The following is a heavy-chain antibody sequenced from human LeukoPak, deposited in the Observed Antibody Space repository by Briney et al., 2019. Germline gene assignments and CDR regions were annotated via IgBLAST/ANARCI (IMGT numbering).Heavy chain of an antibody. Sequence: PSETLSLTCTVSGGSISSYYWSWIRQPPGKGLEWIGYIYYSGSTNYNPSLKSRGTISIKKSKNQFSLKLISATAADTAVYYCASIEWFGKLSPSWGQGTMVTVSS. J-gene: IGHJ3*01. D-gene: IGHD3-10*01. CDR2: IYYSGST. CDR1: GGSISSYY. CDR3: ASIEWFGKLSPS. V-gene: IGHV4-59*08.